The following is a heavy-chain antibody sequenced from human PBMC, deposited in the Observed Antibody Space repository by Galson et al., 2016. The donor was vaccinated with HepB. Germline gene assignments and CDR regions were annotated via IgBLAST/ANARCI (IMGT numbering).Heavy chain of an antibody. CDR3: ARGRGDYLVDYYGMDV. D-gene: IGHD4-17*01. Sequence: TLSLTCTVAGDSISSGGYYWSWIRQHPEKGLEWIGYIYYSGRTHYNPSLKSRVTISVDTSKNQFSLKLRSVTAADTAVYYCARGRGDYLVDYYGMDVWGQGTTVTVSS. V-gene: IGHV4-31*03. J-gene: IGHJ6*02. CDR1: GDSISSGGYY. CDR2: IYYSGRT.